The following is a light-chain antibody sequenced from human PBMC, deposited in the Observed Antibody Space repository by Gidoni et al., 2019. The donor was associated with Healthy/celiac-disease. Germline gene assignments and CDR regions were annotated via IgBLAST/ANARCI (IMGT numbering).Light chain of an antibody. CDR2: DAS. J-gene: IGKJ2*01. CDR3: QQCDNLPHT. Sequence: DIQMTQSPSSLSASVGDRVTITCQASQDISNYLNWYQQKPGKAPKLLIYDASNLETGVPSRFSGSGSGTDFTFTISSLQPEAIATYYCQQCDNLPHTFGQGTKLEIK. CDR1: QDISNY. V-gene: IGKV1-33*01.